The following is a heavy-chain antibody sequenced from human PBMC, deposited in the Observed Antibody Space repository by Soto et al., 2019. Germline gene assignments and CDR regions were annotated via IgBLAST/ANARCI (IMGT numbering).Heavy chain of an antibody. CDR1: GFTFSSYA. V-gene: IGHV3-23*01. CDR3: AKDRTTGDNSPPPTSNWFDP. CDR2: ISGSGGST. Sequence: GESLKISCAASGFTFSSYAMSWVRQAPGKGLEWVSAISGSGGSTYYADSVKGRFTISRDNSKNTLYLQMNSLRAEDTAVYYRAKDRTTGDNSPPPTSNWFDPWGQGTLVTVSS. J-gene: IGHJ5*02. D-gene: IGHD7-27*01.